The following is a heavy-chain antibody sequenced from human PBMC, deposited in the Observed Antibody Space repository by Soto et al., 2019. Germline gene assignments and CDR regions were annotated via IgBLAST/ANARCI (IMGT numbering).Heavy chain of an antibody. D-gene: IGHD1-1*01. J-gene: IGHJ5*02. Sequence: PSVKRACKAAGYTFSGYHMHWLRRSPGKGLEWLGWINPNSGGTNFAQKFQGRVAMTRDTSISTAYMELSRLTSDDTAVYYCARDASPEEQNWNDAYNRDDPPG. CDR1: GYTFSGYH. V-gene: IGHV1-2*02. CDR2: INPNSGGT. CDR3: ARDASPEEQNWNDAYNRDDP.